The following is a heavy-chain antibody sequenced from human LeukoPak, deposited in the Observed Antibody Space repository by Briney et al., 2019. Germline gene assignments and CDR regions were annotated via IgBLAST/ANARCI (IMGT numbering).Heavy chain of an antibody. CDR2: IYYSGST. Sequence: SETLSLTCTVSGGSISSYYWSWIRQPPGKGLEWIGYIYYSGSTNSNPSLKSRVTISVDTSKNQFSLKLSSVTAADTAVYYCARHEDILIGYPLDYWGQGTLVTVSS. CDR3: ARHEDILIGYPLDY. D-gene: IGHD3-9*01. CDR1: GGSISSYY. J-gene: IGHJ4*02. V-gene: IGHV4-59*08.